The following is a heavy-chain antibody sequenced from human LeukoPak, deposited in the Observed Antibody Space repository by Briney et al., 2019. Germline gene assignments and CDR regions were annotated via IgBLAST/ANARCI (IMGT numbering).Heavy chain of an antibody. V-gene: IGHV3-7*01. J-gene: IGHJ4*02. D-gene: IGHD5-12*01. CDR3: ARVVDIVATIWFDY. Sequence: GGSLRLSCAASGFTFSSYWMSWVRQAPGKGLEWVANIKQDGSEKYYVDSVKGRFTISRDNAKNSLYLQKNSLRAEDTAVYYCARVVDIVATIWFDYWGQGTLVTVSS. CDR1: GFTFSSYW. CDR2: IKQDGSEK.